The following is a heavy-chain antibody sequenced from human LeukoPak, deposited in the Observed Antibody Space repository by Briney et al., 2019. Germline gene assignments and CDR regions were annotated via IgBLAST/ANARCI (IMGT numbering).Heavy chain of an antibody. J-gene: IGHJ2*01. CDR1: GHDFINYG. CDR3: ASPTTYTGEIAVAAPWYFDL. Sequence: ASVKVSCRSSGHDFINYGISWVRQAPGQGLEWMGWRSIYNGNTDYKLQGRVTMTTDTSTSTAYMELSSLRSEDTAVYYCASPTTYTGEIAVAAPWYFDLWGRGTLVTVSS. D-gene: IGHD6-19*01. V-gene: IGHV1-18*01. CDR2: RSIYNGNT.